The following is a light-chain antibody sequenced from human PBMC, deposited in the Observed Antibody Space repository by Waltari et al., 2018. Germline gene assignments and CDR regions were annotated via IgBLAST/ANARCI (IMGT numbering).Light chain of an antibody. V-gene: IGLV2-23*01. CDR1: SSDVGSYNL. Sequence: QSALTQPASVSGSPGQSITISCTGTSSDVGSYNLFSWYQQHPGKAPKLMIYEGSKRPSGVSNRFSGSKSGNTASLTISGLQAEDEADYYCCSYAGSNIWVFGGGTKLTVL. J-gene: IGLJ3*02. CDR2: EGS. CDR3: CSYAGSNIWV.